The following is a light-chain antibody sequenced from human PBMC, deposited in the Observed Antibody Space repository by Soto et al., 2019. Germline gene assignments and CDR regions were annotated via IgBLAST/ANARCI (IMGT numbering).Light chain of an antibody. CDR3: PPYESYWP. CDR2: KAS. J-gene: IGKJ1*01. CDR1: QSISAW. V-gene: IGKV1-5*03. Sequence: DIQMTQSPSTLSASVGDRVTISCRASQSISAWLAWYQQKPGKAPSLLIYKASTLETGVPSRFSGSGFGTEFTLTISSLQPDDVATYYCPPYESYWPFGQGNKV.